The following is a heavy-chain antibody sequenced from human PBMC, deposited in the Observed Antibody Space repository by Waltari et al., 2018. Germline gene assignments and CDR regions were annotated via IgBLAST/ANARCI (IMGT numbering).Heavy chain of an antibody. J-gene: IGHJ5*01. CDR1: GGSISGGNQF. CDR2: ISGSGNT. D-gene: IGHD2-2*01. V-gene: IGHV4-39*01. CDR3: ARHADRGPAICGFDS. Sequence: QLQLQESGPGLVKPSETLSLTCTFSGGSISGGNQFWAWIRQPPGGGLGWIGGISGSGNTNYNPSLRSRLTISVDTSQNQFSLKLSSVTAADTAVYFCARHADRGPAICGFDSWGQGTLVTVSS.